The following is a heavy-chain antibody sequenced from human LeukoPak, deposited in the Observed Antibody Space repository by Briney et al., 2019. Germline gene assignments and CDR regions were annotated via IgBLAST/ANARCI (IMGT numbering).Heavy chain of an antibody. D-gene: IGHD2-8*01. Sequence: SETLSLTCTVSGDTISTSFYYWDWIRQPPGKGLEWIGGIFYSGTTYYNPSLKSRVTMSVDTSKNQFSLKLSSVTAADTAVYYCARDLSMADLGWFDPWGQGTLVTVSS. J-gene: IGHJ5*02. V-gene: IGHV4-39*07. CDR2: IFYSGTT. CDR1: GDTISTSFYY. CDR3: ARDLSMADLGWFDP.